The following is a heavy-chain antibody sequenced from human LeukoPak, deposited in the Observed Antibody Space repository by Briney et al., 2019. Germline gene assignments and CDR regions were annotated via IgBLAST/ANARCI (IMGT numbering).Heavy chain of an antibody. CDR1: GFTFSSYA. Sequence: GGSLRLSCAASGFTFSSYAMSWVRQAPGKGLEWVSAISGSGGSTYYADSVKGRFTISRDNSKNTLYLQMNSLRAEDTAVYYCARWLLLSHYFDYWGQGTLVTVSS. V-gene: IGHV3-23*01. D-gene: IGHD3-22*01. CDR3: ARWLLLSHYFDY. J-gene: IGHJ4*02. CDR2: ISGSGGST.